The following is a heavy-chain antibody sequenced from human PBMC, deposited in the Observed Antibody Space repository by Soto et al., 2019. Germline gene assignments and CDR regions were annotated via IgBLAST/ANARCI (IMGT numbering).Heavy chain of an antibody. V-gene: IGHV3-30*02. CDR3: SKDLDGLQGLVDSSFCFDY. CDR1: GFTFSSYG. D-gene: IGHD3-16*02. Sequence: GGSLRLSCVASGFTFSSYGMHWVRQAPGKGLEWVAVIWYDGSNKYYVDSVKGRFTISRDNSKNTLYLQMNSLRAEDTAVYYCSKDLDGLQGLVDSSFCFDYWGQGTLVTVSS. J-gene: IGHJ4*02. CDR2: IWYDGSNK.